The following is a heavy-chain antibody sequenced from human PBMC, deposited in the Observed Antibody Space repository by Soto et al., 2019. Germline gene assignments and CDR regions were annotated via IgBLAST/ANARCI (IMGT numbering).Heavy chain of an antibody. CDR1: VGSISSDNNY. J-gene: IGHJ3*02. CDR3: ARDYRGKIAAAPDAFDI. CDR2: IYYSGST. V-gene: IGHV4-31*03. Sequence: TLSLTCTVSVGSISSDNNYWSWIRQNPGKGLEWIGYIYYSGSTFYNPSLKSRVTISLDKSKNQFSLNLSSVTAADTAVYYCARDYRGKIAAAPDAFDIWGHGTMVTVSS. D-gene: IGHD6-13*01.